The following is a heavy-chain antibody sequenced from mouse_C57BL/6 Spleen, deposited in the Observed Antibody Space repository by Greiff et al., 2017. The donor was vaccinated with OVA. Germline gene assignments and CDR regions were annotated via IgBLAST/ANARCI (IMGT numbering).Heavy chain of an antibody. V-gene: IGHV5-4*01. D-gene: IGHD1-1*01. J-gene: IGHJ2*01. CDR2: ISDGGSYT. CDR3: SRDWYDGSNYGDYFDY. CDR1: GFTFSSYA. Sequence: EVMLVESGGGLVKPGGSLKLSCAASGFTFSSYAMSWVRQTPEQRLEWVATISDGGSYTYYPDNVKGRFTISRDNAKNNLYLQMSQLKSEDTAMDYCSRDWYDGSNYGDYFDYWGQGTTLTVSS.